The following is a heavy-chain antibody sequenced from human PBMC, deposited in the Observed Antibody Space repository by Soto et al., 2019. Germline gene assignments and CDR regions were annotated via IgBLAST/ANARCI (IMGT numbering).Heavy chain of an antibody. J-gene: IGHJ6*02. D-gene: IGHD3-22*01. CDR2: ITWNSDEI. Sequence: EVQLVESGGGLVQPGRSLRLSCAASGFTFDDYAMHWVRQRPGRGLEWVSGITWNSDEIGYPDSVKGRFSISRDNAKKFLILQLNSLRPDNTALYYCAASCGFDSSGYSGYYYGMDVWGQGTTVTVSS. V-gene: IGHV3-9*01. CDR1: GFTFDDYA. CDR3: AASCGFDSSGYSGYYYGMDV.